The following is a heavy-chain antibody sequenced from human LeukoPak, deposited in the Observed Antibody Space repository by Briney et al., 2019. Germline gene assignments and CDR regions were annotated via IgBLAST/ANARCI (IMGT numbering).Heavy chain of an antibody. D-gene: IGHD3-22*01. Sequence: PSETLSLTCAVYGRSFSGYYWSWIRQPPGKGLEWIGEINHSGSTNYNPSLKSRVTISVDTSKNQFSLKLSSVTAADTAVYYCARVYYYDSYWGQGTLVTVSS. CDR3: ARVYYYDSY. CDR1: GRSFSGYY. CDR2: INHSGST. V-gene: IGHV4-34*01. J-gene: IGHJ4*02.